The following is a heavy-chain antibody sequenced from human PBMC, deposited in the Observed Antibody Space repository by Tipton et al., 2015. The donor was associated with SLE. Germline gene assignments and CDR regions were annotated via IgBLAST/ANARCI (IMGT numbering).Heavy chain of an antibody. D-gene: IGHD4-11*01. V-gene: IGHV4-34*01. CDR3: ARCDYSHWDDK. Sequence: TLSLTCDVFGGSLSGFYWSWICQTPGNGLEWIGEINRSEITNYIPSLKSRVSISIDTSKNQFSLKLNSVTAADTAVYYCARCDYSHWDDKWGQGTLVTVSS. CDR1: GGSLSGFY. J-gene: IGHJ4*02. CDR2: INRSEIT.